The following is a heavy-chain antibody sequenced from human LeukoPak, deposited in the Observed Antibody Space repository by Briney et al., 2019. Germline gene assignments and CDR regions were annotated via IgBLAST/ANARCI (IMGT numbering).Heavy chain of an antibody. D-gene: IGHD6-6*01. CDR1: GFTFSNHA. J-gene: IGHJ4*02. CDR3: AKMGGFSSSLPFDY. CDR2: LSGRGVST. Sequence: GGSLRLSCAASGFTFSNHAMSWVRQAPGKGLEWVSGLSGRGVSTYYADSVKGRFTISRDNSKNTLFLQMNSLRAEDTAVYYCAKMGGFSSSLPFDYWGQGTLVTVSS. V-gene: IGHV3-23*01.